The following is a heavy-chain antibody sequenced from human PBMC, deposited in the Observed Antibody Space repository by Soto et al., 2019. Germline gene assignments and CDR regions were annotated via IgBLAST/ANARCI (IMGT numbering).Heavy chain of an antibody. CDR1: GFTFGSYA. CDR2: AGPSGSST. D-gene: IGHD3-22*01. CDR3: ARTYYYDSTGYYRTFDY. Sequence: VGSLRLSCAASGFTFGSYAMSWVRLAPGKGLEWVSVAGPSGSSTFYADSVRGRLTISRDNVENTLYLQMNSLRVADTALYFCARTYYYDSTGYYRTFDYWGQGTLVTVSS. V-gene: IGHV3-23*01. J-gene: IGHJ4*02.